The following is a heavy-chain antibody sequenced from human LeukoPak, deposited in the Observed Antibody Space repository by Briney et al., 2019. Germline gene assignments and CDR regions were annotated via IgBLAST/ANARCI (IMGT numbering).Heavy chain of an antibody. CDR2: ISSSGSTI. CDR1: GFTFSSYE. J-gene: IGHJ3*02. CDR3: ARGRGLLWFGELYAFDI. Sequence: GGSLRLSCAASGFTFSSYEMNWVRQAPGKGLEWVSYISSSGSTIYYADSVKGRFTISRDNAKNSLYLQMNSLRAEDTAVYYCARGRGLLWFGELYAFDIWGQGTMVTVSS. D-gene: IGHD3-10*01. V-gene: IGHV3-48*03.